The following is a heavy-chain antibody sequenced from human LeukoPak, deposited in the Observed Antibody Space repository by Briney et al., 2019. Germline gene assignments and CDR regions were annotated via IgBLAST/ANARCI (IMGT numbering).Heavy chain of an antibody. Sequence: ASVKVSCKASGYTFTGYYMHWVRQAPGQGLEWMGWINPNSGGTNYAQKFQGRVTMTRDTSISTAYMELSRLRSDDTAVYYCARDGAGDSSSWPFDYWAREPWSPSPQ. V-gene: IGHV1-2*02. CDR1: GYTFTGYY. CDR2: INPNSGGT. J-gene: IGHJ4*02. D-gene: IGHD6-13*01. CDR3: ARDGAGDSSSWPFDY.